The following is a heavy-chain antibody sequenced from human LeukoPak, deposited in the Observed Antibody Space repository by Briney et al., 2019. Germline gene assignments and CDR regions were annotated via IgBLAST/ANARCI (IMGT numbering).Heavy chain of an antibody. J-gene: IGHJ4*02. CDR3: AKGWVYATIDY. CDR2: ISYDGSNK. Sequence: GGTLRLSCAASGFTFKKYDVTWVRQAPGKGLEWVAVISYDGSNKYYADSVKGRFTISRDNSKNTLYLQMNSLRAEDTAVYYCAKGWVYATIDYWGQGTLVTVSS. CDR1: GFTFKKYD. V-gene: IGHV3-30*18. D-gene: IGHD2-8*01.